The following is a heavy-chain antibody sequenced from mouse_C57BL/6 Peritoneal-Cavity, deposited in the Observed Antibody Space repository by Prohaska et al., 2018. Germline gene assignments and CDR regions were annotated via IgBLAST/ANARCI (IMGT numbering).Heavy chain of an antibody. J-gene: IGHJ4*01. CDR1: GYTFTDYY. D-gene: IGHD2-5*01. Sequence: QVQLQQSGPELVKPGASVKIYCKAYGYTFTDYYINWVQQRAGQGLEWIGWIFPGSGSTYYNEKFKGKATRTVDKSSSTAYMLLSSLTSEDSAVYFCARPYSNGAMDYWGQGTSVTVSS. CDR2: IFPGSGST. V-gene: IGHV1-75*01. CDR3: ARPYSNGAMDY.